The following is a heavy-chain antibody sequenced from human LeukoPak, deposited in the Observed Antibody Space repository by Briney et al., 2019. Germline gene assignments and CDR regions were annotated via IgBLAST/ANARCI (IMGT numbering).Heavy chain of an antibody. CDR2: IYHSGST. CDR3: ARDPSGSSNFDY. J-gene: IGHJ4*02. D-gene: IGHD1-26*01. V-gene: IGHV4-38-2*02. Sequence: NPSETLSLTCTVSGYSISSGYYWGWIRQPPGKGLEWIGSIYHSGSTYYNPSLKSRVTISVDTSKNQFSLKLSSVTAADTAVYYCARDPSGSSNFDYWGQGTLVTVSS. CDR1: GYSISSGYY.